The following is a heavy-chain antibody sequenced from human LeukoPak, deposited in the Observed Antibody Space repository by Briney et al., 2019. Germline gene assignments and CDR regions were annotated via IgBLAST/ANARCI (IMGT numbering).Heavy chain of an antibody. CDR2: MNPNSGNT. V-gene: IGHV1-8*02. CDR3: ARAPYDSSGYYTYREYWFDP. Sequence: GASVKVSCKASGYTFTGYYMHWVRQAPGQGLEWMGWMNPNSGNTGYAQKFQGRVTMTRNTSISTAYMELSSLRSEDTAVYYCARAPYDSSGYYTYREYWFDPWGQGTLVTVSS. D-gene: IGHD3-22*01. J-gene: IGHJ5*02. CDR1: GYTFTGYY.